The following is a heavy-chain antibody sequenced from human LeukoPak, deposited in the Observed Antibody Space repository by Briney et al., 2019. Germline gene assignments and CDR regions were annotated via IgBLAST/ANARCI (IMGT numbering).Heavy chain of an antibody. D-gene: IGHD2-15*01. V-gene: IGHV3-13*01. Sequence: GGSLRPSCAAPGFTFSSYDMHWVRQAPGKGLEWVSGIGTAGDTYYPGSIKGRFTFSRENAKNSLFLQMNGLRVGDTAVYYCARGSYCSGGACSPVGAFDIWGQGTVVTVSS. J-gene: IGHJ3*02. CDR3: ARGSYCSGGACSPVGAFDI. CDR2: IGTAGDT. CDR1: GFTFSSYD.